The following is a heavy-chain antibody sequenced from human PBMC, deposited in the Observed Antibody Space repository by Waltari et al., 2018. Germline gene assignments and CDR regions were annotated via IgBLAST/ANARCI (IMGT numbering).Heavy chain of an antibody. Sequence: QVQLVQSGAEVKKPGSSVKVSCKASAGTFSSYAISRVRQAPGQGLEWMGGIIPILGIANYAQKFQGRVTITADKSTSTAYMELSSLRSEDTAVYYCTLMIVVQKYFQHWGKGTLVTVSS. V-gene: IGHV1-69*10. CDR2: IIPILGIA. CDR1: AGTFSSYA. D-gene: IGHD3-22*01. J-gene: IGHJ1*01. CDR3: TLMIVVQKYFQH.